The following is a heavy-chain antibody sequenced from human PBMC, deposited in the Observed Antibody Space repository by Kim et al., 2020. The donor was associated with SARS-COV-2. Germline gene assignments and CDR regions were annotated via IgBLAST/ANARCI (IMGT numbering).Heavy chain of an antibody. Sequence: GGSLRLSCAASGFTLSSHRMHWVRQAPGKGLEWVAVISPDGTEKDHADSVKGRFTIARDNAKNTLFLQMNSLRAEDTAVYYCARELGSSGAGGCYDP. CDR2: ISPDGTEK. V-gene: IGHV3-30*03. CDR3: ARELGSSGAGGCYDP. D-gene: IGHD2-15*01. CDR1: GFTLSSHR. J-gene: IGHJ5*02.